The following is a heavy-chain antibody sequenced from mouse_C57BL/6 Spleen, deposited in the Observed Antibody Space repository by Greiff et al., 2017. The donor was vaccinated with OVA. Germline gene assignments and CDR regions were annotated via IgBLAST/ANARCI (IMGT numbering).Heavy chain of an antibody. CDR3: ARSSYPYWYFDV. Sequence: VAPSQSLSITCTVSGFSLTSYGVHWVRQPPGKGLEWLVVIWSDGSTTYNSALKSRLSISKDNSKSQVFLKMNSLQTDDTAMYYCARSSYPYWYFDVWGTGTTVTVSS. J-gene: IGHJ1*03. V-gene: IGHV2-6*03. D-gene: IGHD1-1*01. CDR1: GFSLTSYG. CDR2: IWSDGST.